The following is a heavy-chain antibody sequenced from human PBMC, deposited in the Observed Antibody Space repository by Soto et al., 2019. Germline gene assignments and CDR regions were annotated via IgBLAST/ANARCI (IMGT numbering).Heavy chain of an antibody. Sequence: SETLSLTCAVSGYSISSSNWWGWIRQPPGKGLEWIGYIYYGGTTYYNPSLKSRVTMSVDTSKNQFSLKLTSVTAVDMAVYYCARREIQGPIDYWGQATLVTVSS. CDR2: IYYGGTT. D-gene: IGHD1-26*01. J-gene: IGHJ4*02. CDR3: ARREIQGPIDY. V-gene: IGHV4-28*01. CDR1: GYSISSSNW.